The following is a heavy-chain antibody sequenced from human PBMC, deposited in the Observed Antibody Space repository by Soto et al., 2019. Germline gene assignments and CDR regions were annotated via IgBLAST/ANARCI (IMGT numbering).Heavy chain of an antibody. CDR3: ARGEEKLELRAFDI. V-gene: IGHV4-59*01. Sequence: SETLSLTCTVSGGSISSYYWSWIRQPPGKGLEWIGYIYYSGSTNYNPSLKSRVTISVETSKNQFSLKLSSVTAADTAVYYCARGEEKLELRAFDIWGQGTMVTVSS. CDR1: GGSISSYY. J-gene: IGHJ3*02. CDR2: IYYSGST. D-gene: IGHD1-7*01.